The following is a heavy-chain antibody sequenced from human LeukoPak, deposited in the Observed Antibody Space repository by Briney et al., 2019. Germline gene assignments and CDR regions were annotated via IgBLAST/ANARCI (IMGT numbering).Heavy chain of an antibody. Sequence: SVKVSCKASGWTFSSYAISWVRQAPGQGLEWMGRIIPIFGTANYVQKCEGRVTITPDEPTSTAYMELSSLRSEDTAVYYCARDLRPLPNEWLDPCGYWGQGTLVTVSS. CDR1: GWTFSSYA. CDR3: ARDLRPLPNEWLDPCGY. V-gene: IGHV1-69*01. CDR2: IIPIFGTA. D-gene: IGHD6-19*01. J-gene: IGHJ4*02.